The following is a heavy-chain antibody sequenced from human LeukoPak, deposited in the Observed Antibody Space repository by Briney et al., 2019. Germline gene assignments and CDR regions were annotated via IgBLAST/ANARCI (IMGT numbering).Heavy chain of an antibody. Sequence: GGSLRLSCAASGFTFSSYAMHWVRQAPGKGLECVAVISYDGSNKYYADSVKGRFTISRDNSKNTLYLQMNSLRAEDTAVYYCAREVRYFDWLLPTTNYFDYWGQGTLVTVSS. J-gene: IGHJ4*02. D-gene: IGHD3-9*01. V-gene: IGHV3-30*04. CDR2: ISYDGSNK. CDR1: GFTFSSYA. CDR3: AREVRYFDWLLPTTNYFDY.